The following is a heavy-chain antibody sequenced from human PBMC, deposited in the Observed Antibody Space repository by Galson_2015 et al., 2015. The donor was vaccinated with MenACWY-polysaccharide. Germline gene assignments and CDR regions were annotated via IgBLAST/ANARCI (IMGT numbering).Heavy chain of an antibody. V-gene: IGHV3-23*01. D-gene: IGHD5-12*01. CDR2: MSGSGGST. CDR1: GFTFSSYA. CDR3: ARLSGYTYRSPHCSDY. J-gene: IGHJ4*02. Sequence: SLRLSCAAAGFTFSSYAMSWVRQAPGKGLEWVSSMSGSGGSTYYGDSVKGRFTISRDNSKNTLYLQMNSLRAEDTAIYYCARLSGYTYRSPHCSDYWGQGTLVTVSS.